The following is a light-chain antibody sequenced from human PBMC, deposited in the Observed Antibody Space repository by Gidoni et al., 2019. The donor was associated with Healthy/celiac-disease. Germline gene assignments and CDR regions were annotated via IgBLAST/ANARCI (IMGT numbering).Light chain of an antibody. Sequence: DIQLIQFPSSLSASVEDRVTITCQASQDISNYLNWYQQKPGKAPKLLIYDASNLETGVPSRFSGSGSGTDFTFTISSLQPEDIATYYCQQYDNLLTFGGGTKVEIK. CDR2: DAS. V-gene: IGKV1-33*01. CDR3: QQYDNLLT. J-gene: IGKJ4*01. CDR1: QDISNY.